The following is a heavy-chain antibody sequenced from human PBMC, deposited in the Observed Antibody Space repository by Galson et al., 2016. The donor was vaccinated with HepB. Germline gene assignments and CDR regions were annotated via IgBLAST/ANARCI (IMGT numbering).Heavy chain of an antibody. V-gene: IGHV1-3*04. J-gene: IGHJ4*02. D-gene: IGHD4-17*01. CDR2: INTANGNT. CDR1: GYTFTGHG. Sequence: SVKVSCKASGYTFTGHGLHWVRQAPGQRLEWMGGINTANGNTEYSQKFQGRVTITTDTSATLVFLDLSSLRSEDTAVYYCARLGFGFFGDYPYFEFWGRGTLVTVSS. CDR3: ARLGFGFFGDYPYFEF.